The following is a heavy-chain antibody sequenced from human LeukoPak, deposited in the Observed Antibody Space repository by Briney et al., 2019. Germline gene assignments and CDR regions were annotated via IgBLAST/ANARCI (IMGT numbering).Heavy chain of an antibody. Sequence: SETLSLTCTVSGGSISSYYWSWIRQPPGKGLEWIGYIYYSGSTNYNPSLKSRVTISVDTSKNQFSLKLSSVTAADTAVYYCASLREYGGYDFHRYWFDPWGQGTLVTVSS. J-gene: IGHJ5*02. V-gene: IGHV4-59*01. CDR1: GGSISSYY. D-gene: IGHD5-12*01. CDR2: IYYSGST. CDR3: ASLREYGGYDFHRYWFDP.